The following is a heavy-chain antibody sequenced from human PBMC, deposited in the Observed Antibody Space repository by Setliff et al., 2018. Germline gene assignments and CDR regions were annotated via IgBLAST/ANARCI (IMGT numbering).Heavy chain of an antibody. J-gene: IGHJ4*02. CDR2: IKQDGSEK. CDR3: ARDGGEY. CDR1: GFTFSSYS. Sequence: GGSLRLSCAASGFTFSSYSMNWVRQAPGKGLEWVANIKQDGSEKYYVDSVKGRFTISRDNAKHSLYLQMNSLRAEDTAVYYCARDGGEYWGQGTLVTVSS. V-gene: IGHV3-7*01. D-gene: IGHD3-16*01.